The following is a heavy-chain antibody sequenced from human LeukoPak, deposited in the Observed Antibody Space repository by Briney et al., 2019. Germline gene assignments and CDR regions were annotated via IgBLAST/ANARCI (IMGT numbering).Heavy chain of an antibody. D-gene: IGHD5-18*01. CDR2: IYHSGST. CDR3: ARVGRYSYGFDY. Sequence: SETLSLTCAVSGGSISSSNWWSWVRQPPGKGLEWIGEIYHSGSTNYNPSLKSRVTISVDTSKNQFSLKLSSVTAADTAVYYCARVGRYSYGFDYWGQGTLVTVSS. V-gene: IGHV4-4*02. CDR1: GGSISSSNW. J-gene: IGHJ4*02.